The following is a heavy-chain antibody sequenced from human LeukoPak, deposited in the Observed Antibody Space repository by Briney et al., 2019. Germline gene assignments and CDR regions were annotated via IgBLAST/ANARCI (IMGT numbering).Heavy chain of an antibody. Sequence: GRSLRLSCAASGFPFSNHGMHWVRQAPGKGLEWVAVISYDGRNKYYADSVKGRFTISRDNSQNTLSLQMNSLRAEDTAVYYCVKDGDDSGWNYFDYWAREPWSPSPQ. CDR3: VKDGDDSGWNYFDY. J-gene: IGHJ4*02. D-gene: IGHD6-19*01. CDR1: GFPFSNHG. V-gene: IGHV3-30*18. CDR2: ISYDGRNK.